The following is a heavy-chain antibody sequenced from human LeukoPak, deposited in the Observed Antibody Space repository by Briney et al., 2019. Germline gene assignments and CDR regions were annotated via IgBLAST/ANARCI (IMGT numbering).Heavy chain of an antibody. Sequence: SETLSLTCTVSGYSISSGYYWGWIRQPPGKGLEWIGSIYYSGSTYYNPSLKSRVTISVDTSKNQFSLKLSSVTAADTAVYYCARDLRSSPFDYWGQGTLVTVSS. CDR2: IYYSGST. D-gene: IGHD6-6*01. J-gene: IGHJ4*02. CDR3: ARDLRSSPFDY. CDR1: GYSISSGYY. V-gene: IGHV4-38-2*02.